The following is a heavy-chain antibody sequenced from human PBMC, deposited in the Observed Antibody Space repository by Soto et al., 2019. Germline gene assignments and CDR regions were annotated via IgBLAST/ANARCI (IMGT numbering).Heavy chain of an antibody. D-gene: IGHD3-3*01. CDR3: ARFTGGGYYTDYYFDY. V-gene: IGHV3-21*01. Sequence: GGSLRLSCAASGFTFSSYSMNWVRQAPGKGLEWVSSISSSSSYIYYADSVKGRFTISRDNAKNSLYLQMNSLRAEDTAVYYCARFTGGGYYTDYYFDYWGQGTLVTVSS. CDR1: GFTFSSYS. CDR2: ISSSSSYI. J-gene: IGHJ4*02.